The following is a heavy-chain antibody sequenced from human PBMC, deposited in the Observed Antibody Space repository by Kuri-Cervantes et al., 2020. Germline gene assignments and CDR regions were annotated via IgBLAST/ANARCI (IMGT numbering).Heavy chain of an antibody. V-gene: IGHV3-9*01. CDR1: GFTFDDYA. CDR3: AKGEAAAGTGGGTGPTGDY. D-gene: IGHD6-13*01. CDR2: ISWNSGSI. Sequence: SLKISWAASGFTFDDYAMHWGRQAPGKGLEWVSGISWNSGSIGYADSVKGRFTISRDNAKNSLYLQMNSLRAEDTALYYRAKGEAAAGTGGGTGPTGDYWGQGTLVTVSS. J-gene: IGHJ4*02.